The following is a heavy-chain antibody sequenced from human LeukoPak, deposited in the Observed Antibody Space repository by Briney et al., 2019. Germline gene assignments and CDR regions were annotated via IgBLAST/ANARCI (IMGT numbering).Heavy chain of an antibody. V-gene: IGHV3-23*01. CDR3: AKDRPNYYGSNGHYYKLNGDC. CDR2: ITSSGAAT. D-gene: IGHD3-22*01. CDR1: GFTFSSYA. Sequence: GGSLRLSCAASGFTFSSYAMSWVRQAPGKGLERVSSITSSGAATYYADSVKGRFTISRDNSDNTLYLQMNSLRAEDTAVYYCAKDRPNYYGSNGHYYKLNGDCWGQGTLVTVSS. J-gene: IGHJ4*02.